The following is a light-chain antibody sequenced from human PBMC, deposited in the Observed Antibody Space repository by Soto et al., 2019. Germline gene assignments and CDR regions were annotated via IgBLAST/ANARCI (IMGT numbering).Light chain of an antibody. J-gene: IGKJ5*01. CDR1: QVISSY. CDR3: QQLNSYPPNT. CDR2: AAS. Sequence: IQLTQSPSSLSASVGDIVTITCRASQVISSYLAWYQQKPGKAPKLLIYAASTLQSGVPSRFSGSGSGTDFTLTISSLQPEDFATYYCQQLNSYPPNTFGQGTRLEIK. V-gene: IGKV1-9*01.